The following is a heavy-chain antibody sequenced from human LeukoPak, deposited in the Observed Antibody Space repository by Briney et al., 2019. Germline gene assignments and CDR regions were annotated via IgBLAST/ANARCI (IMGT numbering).Heavy chain of an antibody. D-gene: IGHD3-3*01. J-gene: IGHJ4*02. V-gene: IGHV3-23*01. Sequence: GGSLRLSCAASGFTFSTYAMSWVRQAPGKGLECVSGISDSGGTTYYADSVKGRFTISRDNSKNTLYLQMNSLRAEDTAVYYGAKHSYRVESFTDYWGQGTLVTVSS. CDR2: ISDSGGTT. CDR3: AKHSYRVESFTDY. CDR1: GFTFSTYA.